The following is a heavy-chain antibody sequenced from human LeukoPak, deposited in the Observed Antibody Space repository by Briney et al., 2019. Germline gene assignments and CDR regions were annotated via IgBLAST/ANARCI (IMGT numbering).Heavy chain of an antibody. D-gene: IGHD3-10*01. CDR1: GFTFSSYA. V-gene: IGHV3-30*04. CDR3: ARSMVRGSQKRYYYYGMDV. J-gene: IGHJ6*02. CDR2: ISYDGNNK. Sequence: GGSLRLSCAASGFTFSSYAMHWVRQAPGKGLEWVGVISYDGNNKYDADSVKCRFTSSRDNSKNTLYLQMNSLRAEDTAVYYCARSMVRGSQKRYYYYGMDVWGQGTTVTVSS.